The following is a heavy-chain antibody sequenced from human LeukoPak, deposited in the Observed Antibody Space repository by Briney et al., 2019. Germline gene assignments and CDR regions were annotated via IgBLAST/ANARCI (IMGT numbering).Heavy chain of an antibody. Sequence: SETLSLTCTVSGGSISGFYWTWIRQPAGKGLEWIGRVFSSGNTNYNPSLKNRVTMSVNTSRNQFSLRLNSVTAADTAVYCCAAHTATDSRGRWFDPWGQGTLVIVSS. CDR1: GGSISGFY. V-gene: IGHV4-4*07. D-gene: IGHD3-10*01. J-gene: IGHJ5*02. CDR2: VFSSGNT. CDR3: AAHTATDSRGRWFDP.